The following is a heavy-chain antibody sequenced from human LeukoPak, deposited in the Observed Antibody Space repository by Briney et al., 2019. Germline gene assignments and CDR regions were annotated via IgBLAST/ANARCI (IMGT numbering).Heavy chain of an antibody. Sequence: GGSLRLSCAASGFTFSTYAMSWVRQAPGKGLEWVPAISGSGGSTYYADSVKGRFTISRDNAKNSLYLQMNSLRVEDTAVYYCAKLAKYFYGSETYYFFEHWGQGTPVTASS. CDR3: AKLAKYFYGSETYYFFEH. CDR1: GFTFSTYA. V-gene: IGHV3-23*01. D-gene: IGHD3-10*01. CDR2: ISGSGGST. J-gene: IGHJ4*02.